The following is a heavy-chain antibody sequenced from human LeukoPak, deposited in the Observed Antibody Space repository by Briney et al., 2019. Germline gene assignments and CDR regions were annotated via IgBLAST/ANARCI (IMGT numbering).Heavy chain of an antibody. CDR1: GGSISSSSYY. D-gene: IGHD6-19*01. V-gene: IGHV4-39*01. CDR2: IYYSGST. CDR3: ARIVAVAGIDY. Sequence: PSETLSLTCTVSGGSISSSSYYWGWIRQPPGKGLEWIGSIYYSGSTYYNPSLKSRVTISVDTSKNQFSLKLSSVTAADAAVYYCARIVAVAGIDYWGQGTLVTVSS. J-gene: IGHJ4*02.